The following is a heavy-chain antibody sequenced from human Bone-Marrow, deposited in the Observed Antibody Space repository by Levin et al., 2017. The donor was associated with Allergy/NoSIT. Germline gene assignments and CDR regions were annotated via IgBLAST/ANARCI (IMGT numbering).Heavy chain of an antibody. CDR2: ISYDGSNK. V-gene: IGHV3-30-3*01. D-gene: IGHD3-10*01. CDR3: ARGSELWFGEGPRDY. CDR1: GFTFSSYA. J-gene: IGHJ4*02. Sequence: GGSLRLSCAASGFTFSSYAMHWVRQAPGKGLEWVAVISYDGSNKYYADSVKGRFTISRDNSKNTLYLQMNSLRAEDTAVYYCARGSELWFGEGPRDYWGQGTLVTVSS.